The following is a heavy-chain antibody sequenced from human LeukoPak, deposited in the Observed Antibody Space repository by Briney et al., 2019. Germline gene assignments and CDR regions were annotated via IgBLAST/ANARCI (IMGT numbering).Heavy chain of an antibody. V-gene: IGHV1-18*01. CDR3: ARDLGAVVPAAIDFDY. CDR1: GYTFTSYG. J-gene: IGHJ4*02. Sequence: ASVKVSCKASGYTFTSYGISWVRQAPGQGLEWMGWISAYNGNTNYAQKLQGRVTMTTDTSTSTAYMELRSLRSDDTAVYYRARDLGAVVPAAIDFDYWGQGTLVTVSS. D-gene: IGHD2-2*01. CDR2: ISAYNGNT.